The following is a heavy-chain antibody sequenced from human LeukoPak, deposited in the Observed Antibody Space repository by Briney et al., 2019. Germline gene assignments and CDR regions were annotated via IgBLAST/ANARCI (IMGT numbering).Heavy chain of an antibody. CDR3: AGMYSSCPRHFDY. Sequence: SETLSLTCTVSGGSISSGGYYWSWIRQHPGKGLEWIGYIYYSGSTYYNPSLKSRVTISVDTSKNQFSLKLSSVTAADTAVYYCAGMYSSCPRHFDYWGQGTLVTVSS. CDR1: GGSISSGGYY. CDR2: IYYSGST. J-gene: IGHJ4*02. D-gene: IGHD6-6*01. V-gene: IGHV4-31*03.